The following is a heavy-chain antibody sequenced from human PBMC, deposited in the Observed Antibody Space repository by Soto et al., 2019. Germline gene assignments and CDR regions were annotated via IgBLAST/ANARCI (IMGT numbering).Heavy chain of an antibody. CDR1: GFTFTSSA. CDR3: AALGVNFDH. J-gene: IGHJ4*02. Sequence: ASVTVSCKASGFTFTSSAVQCVRHARGQRLEWIGWIGVGSGNRHYAQKFQERVTITRDMSTNTAYMELSSLRSEDTAVYYCAALGVNFDHWGQGTLVTVSS. V-gene: IGHV1-58*01. D-gene: IGHD2-8*01. CDR2: IGVGSGNR.